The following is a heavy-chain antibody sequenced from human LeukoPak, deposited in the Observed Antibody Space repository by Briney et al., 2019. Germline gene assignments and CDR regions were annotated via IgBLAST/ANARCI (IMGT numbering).Heavy chain of an antibody. CDR1: GGSISSRSYY. CDR3: ARGGRGAARFFDY. D-gene: IGHD6-6*01. J-gene: IGHJ4*02. V-gene: IGHV4-39*01. CDR2: IYYSGST. Sequence: SETLSLTCTVSGGSISSRSYYWGWIRQPPGKGLEWIGSIYYSGSTYYNPSLKSRVTISVDTSKNQFSLKLSSVTAADTAVYYCARGGRGAARFFDYWGQGTLVTVSS.